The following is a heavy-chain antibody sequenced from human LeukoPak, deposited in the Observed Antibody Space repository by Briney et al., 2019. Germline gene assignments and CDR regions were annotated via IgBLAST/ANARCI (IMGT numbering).Heavy chain of an antibody. Sequence: ASVKVSCKVSGYTLTELSMHWVRQAPGKGLEWRGGFDPEDGETIYAQKFQGRVTMTQDTSTDTAYMELSSLRSEDTAVYYCATGLRYFDWLPLGRLNDYWGQGTLVTVSS. V-gene: IGHV1-24*01. CDR2: FDPEDGET. J-gene: IGHJ4*02. CDR3: ATGLRYFDWLPLGRLNDY. D-gene: IGHD3-9*01. CDR1: GYTLTELS.